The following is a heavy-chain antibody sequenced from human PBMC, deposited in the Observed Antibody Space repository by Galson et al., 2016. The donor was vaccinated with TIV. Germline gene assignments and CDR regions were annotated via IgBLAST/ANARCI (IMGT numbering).Heavy chain of an antibody. CDR1: GFTFSSYA. CDR3: AKQFVDF. CDR2: ISENSGST. J-gene: IGHJ6*02. D-gene: IGHD5-24*01. V-gene: IGHV3-23*01. Sequence: SLRLSRAASGFTFSSYAMNWVRQAPGKGLEWVSSISENSGSTDYADSVKGRFTISRDNSKNTLYLQMDSLRAEDTAVYYCAKQFVDFWGQGTTVTVSS.